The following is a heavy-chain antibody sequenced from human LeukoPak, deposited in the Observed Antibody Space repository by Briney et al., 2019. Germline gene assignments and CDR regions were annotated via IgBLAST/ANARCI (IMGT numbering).Heavy chain of an antibody. CDR3: VRGLAAGGNSQAYDY. CDR1: GDSVSSNSAA. D-gene: IGHD6-13*01. V-gene: IGHV6-1*01. Sequence: SQTLSLTCAISGDSVSSNSAAWNWIRQSPSRRLEWLGRTYYRSKWYNDYALSVKSRITINPDTSKNQFSLQLNSVTPEDTAVYYCVRGLAAGGNSQAYDYWGQGTLVTVSS. CDR2: TYYRSKWYN. J-gene: IGHJ4*02.